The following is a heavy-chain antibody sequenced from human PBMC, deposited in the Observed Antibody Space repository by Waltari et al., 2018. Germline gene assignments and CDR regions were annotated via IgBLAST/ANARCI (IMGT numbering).Heavy chain of an antibody. CDR2: IYSGGST. J-gene: IGHJ4*02. D-gene: IGHD3-10*01. CDR3: ATSMVRGVIMPPVDY. CDR1: GFTFSSYA. Sequence: EVQLLESGGGLVQPGGSLRRSCAASGFTFSSYAMSWVRQAPGKGLGWVSVIYSGGSTYYADSVKGRFTIARDNSKNTLYLQMNSLRAEDTAVYYCATSMVRGVIMPPVDYWGQGTLVTVSS. V-gene: IGHV3-23*03.